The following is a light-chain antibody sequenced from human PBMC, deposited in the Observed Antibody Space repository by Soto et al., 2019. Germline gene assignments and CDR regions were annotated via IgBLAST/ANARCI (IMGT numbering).Light chain of an antibody. Sequence: QSALTQPASMSGSPGQSITISCTGTSSDVGGYNYVSWYQQHPGKAPKLMIYDVSNRPSGVSNCFSGSKSGNTASLTISGLQAEDEADYYCSSYTSNNTLDVVFGGGTKLTVL. CDR2: DVS. CDR3: SSYTSNNTLDVV. J-gene: IGLJ2*01. CDR1: SSDVGGYNY. V-gene: IGLV2-14*01.